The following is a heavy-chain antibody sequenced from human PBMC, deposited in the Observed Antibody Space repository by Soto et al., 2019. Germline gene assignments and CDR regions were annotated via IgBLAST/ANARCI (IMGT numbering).Heavy chain of an antibody. CDR2: ITPISDTT. CDR1: GGTFSSYA. J-gene: IGHJ6*02. V-gene: IGHV1-69*01. D-gene: IGHD2-2*01. CDR3: ARSHGSSTSLELYYYYYSGMDV. Sequence: QVQLVQSGAEVKKPGSSVKVSCKASGGTFSSYAISWVRQAPGQGLEWMGGITPISDTTNDARKFQGRVTITADESTSKAYMELSSLRSEDTAVYYCARSHGSSTSLELYYYYYSGMDVWGQGTTVTVSS.